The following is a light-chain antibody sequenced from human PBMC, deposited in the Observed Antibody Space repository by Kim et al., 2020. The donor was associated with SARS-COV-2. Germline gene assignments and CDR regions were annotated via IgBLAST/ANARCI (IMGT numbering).Light chain of an antibody. Sequence: QSALTQPRSVSGSPGQSVTISCIGTSSDVGGYKYVSWYQHHPGKAPKLMIYDVSKRPSGVPDRFSGSKSGTTASLTISGLQAEDEADYYCCSYAADHKYVFASGTKSPS. CDR2: DVS. V-gene: IGLV2-11*01. CDR3: CSYAADHKYV. CDR1: SSDVGGYKY. J-gene: IGLJ1*01.